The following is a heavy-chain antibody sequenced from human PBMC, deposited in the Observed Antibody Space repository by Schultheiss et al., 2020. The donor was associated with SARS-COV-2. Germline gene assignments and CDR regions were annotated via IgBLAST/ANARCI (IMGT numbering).Heavy chain of an antibody. J-gene: IGHJ4*02. CDR3: ARLTGEGRDGYHYFDY. CDR2: IYYSGST. V-gene: IGHV4-59*08. CDR1: GGSISSYY. Sequence: SETLSLTCTVSGGSISSYYWSWIRQPPGKGLEWIGYIYYSGSTYYNPSLKSRVTISVDTSKNQFSLKLSSVTAADTAVYYCARLTGEGRDGYHYFDYWGQGTLVTVSS. D-gene: IGHD5-24*01.